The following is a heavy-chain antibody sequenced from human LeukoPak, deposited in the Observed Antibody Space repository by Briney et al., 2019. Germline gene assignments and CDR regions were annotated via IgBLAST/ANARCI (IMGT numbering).Heavy chain of an antibody. CDR3: ARDEGYHYGMDV. V-gene: IGHV1-69*04. CDR2: IIPILGIA. CDR1: GGTFSSYA. Sequence: SVKVSCKASGGTFSSYAISWVRQAPGQGLEWMGRIIPILGIANYAQKFQGRVTITADKSTSTAYMELSSLRSEDTAVYYCARDEGYHYGMDVWGQGTTVTVSS. J-gene: IGHJ6*02.